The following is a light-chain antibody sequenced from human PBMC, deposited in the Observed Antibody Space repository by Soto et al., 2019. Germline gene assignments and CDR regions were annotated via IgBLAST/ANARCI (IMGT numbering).Light chain of an antibody. J-gene: IGLJ3*02. CDR1: SGHSSYA. CDR3: QTWASGIRL. CDR2: VNSDGSH. Sequence: QLVLTQSPSASASLGASVKLTCTLSSGHSSYAIAWHQQQPEKGPRYLMRVNSDGSHNKGDGIPDRFSASSSGSERYLTISSLQPEDEADYFCQTWASGIRLFGGGTKVTVL. V-gene: IGLV4-69*01.